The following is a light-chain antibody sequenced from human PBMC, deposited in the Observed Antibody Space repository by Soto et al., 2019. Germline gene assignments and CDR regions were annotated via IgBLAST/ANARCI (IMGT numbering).Light chain of an antibody. J-gene: IGKJ2*01. CDR2: GAS. V-gene: IGKV3-15*01. CDR3: QQYNTWYT. Sequence: EIVMTQSPATLSVSPGERATLSCRASQSVSSNLAWYQQKPGQAPRLLIYGASTRATGIPARFSGSWSGTEFTLTISILHSEDFAFYYCQQYNTWYTFGQGTKLEIK. CDR1: QSVSSN.